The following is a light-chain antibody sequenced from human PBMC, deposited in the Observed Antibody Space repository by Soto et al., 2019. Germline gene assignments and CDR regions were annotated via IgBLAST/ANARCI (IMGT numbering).Light chain of an antibody. CDR2: GAS. Sequence: EIVMTQSPATLSVSPGERATLSCRASQSVGSHLAWYQQRPGQAPRLLIYGASYRATGIPARFSGSGSGTDFTLTISSRLSEDFAVYYCQQYDNWPPFTFGPGTNVDIK. V-gene: IGKV3-15*01. J-gene: IGKJ3*01. CDR3: QQYDNWPPFT. CDR1: QSVGSH.